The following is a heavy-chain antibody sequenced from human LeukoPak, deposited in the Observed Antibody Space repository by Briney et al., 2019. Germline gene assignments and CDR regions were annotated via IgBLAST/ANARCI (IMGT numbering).Heavy chain of an antibody. Sequence: SETLSLTCAVSGGSISGNNWWNWVRPPPGKGLEWIGEIYHSGTRNYSPSLKSRVTISLDKSKNQFSLRLTSVTAADTAVYYCVRDLGSSTSKDWGQGTLVTVSS. CDR2: IYHSGTR. CDR1: GGSISGNNW. J-gene: IGHJ4*02. V-gene: IGHV4-4*02. CDR3: VRDLGSSTSKD. D-gene: IGHD6-13*01.